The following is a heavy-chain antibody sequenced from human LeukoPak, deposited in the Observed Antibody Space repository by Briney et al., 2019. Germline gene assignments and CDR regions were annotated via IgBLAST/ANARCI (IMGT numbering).Heavy chain of an antibody. CDR3: AELGITMIGGV. CDR2: ISGSDGST. J-gene: IGHJ6*04. V-gene: IGHV3-23*01. CDR1: GFTFSSYA. Sequence: GGSLRLSCAASGFTFSSYAMSWVRQAPGKGLEWVSGISGSDGSTYYADSVKGRFTISRDNSKNTLYLQMNSLRAEDTAVYYCAELGITMIGGVWGKGTTVTISS. D-gene: IGHD3-10*02.